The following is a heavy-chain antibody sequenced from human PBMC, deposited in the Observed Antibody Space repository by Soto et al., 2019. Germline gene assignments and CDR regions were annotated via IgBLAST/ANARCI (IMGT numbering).Heavy chain of an antibody. D-gene: IGHD3-10*01. CDR2: IYYSGST. Sequence: QVQLQESGPGLVKPSETLSLTCTVSGRSISSGDYYWSWIHQHPGKGLEWIGYIYYSGSTNYNPSHKSRVTISVDTSNYQFALKLSSVTAADTAVYYGAREVYGAATGWFDPWGKGILVTVSS. CDR3: AREVYGAATGWFDP. CDR1: GRSISSGDYY. J-gene: IGHJ5*02. V-gene: IGHV4-31*03.